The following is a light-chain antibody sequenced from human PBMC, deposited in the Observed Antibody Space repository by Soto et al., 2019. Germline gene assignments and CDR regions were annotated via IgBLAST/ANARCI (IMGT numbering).Light chain of an antibody. CDR3: QQYYSTPFT. CDR1: QSVLYSSNNKNY. CDR2: WAS. V-gene: IGKV4-1*01. J-gene: IGKJ3*01. Sequence: DIVITHSPDSLAVSLSERATINCKSSQSVLYSSNNKNYLAWYQQKPGQPPKLLIYWASTRESGVPDRFSGSGSGTDFTLTISSLQAEDVAVYYCQQYYSTPFTFGPGTKVDI.